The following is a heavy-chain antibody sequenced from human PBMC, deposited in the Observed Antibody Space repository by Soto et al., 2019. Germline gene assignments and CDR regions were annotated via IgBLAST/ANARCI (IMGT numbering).Heavy chain of an antibody. V-gene: IGHV1-69*01. D-gene: IGHD2-21*02. Sequence: QVQLVQSGAEVKKPGSSVMVSCKASGGTFSSYAISWVRQAPGQGLEWMGGIIPIFGTANYAQKFQGRVTITADESTSTAYMELSSLRSEDTAVYYCARDRYCGGDCYEYYFDYWGQGTLVTVSS. CDR1: GGTFSSYA. CDR2: IIPIFGTA. J-gene: IGHJ4*02. CDR3: ARDRYCGGDCYEYYFDY.